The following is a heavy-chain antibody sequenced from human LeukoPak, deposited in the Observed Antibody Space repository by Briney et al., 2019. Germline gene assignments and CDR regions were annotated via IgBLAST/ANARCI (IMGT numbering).Heavy chain of an antibody. CDR3: ARNMLLWFGELLSPSDY. Sequence: ASVKVSCKASGYTFTGYYMHWVRQAPGQGLEWIGWINPNSGGTNYAQKFQGRVTMTRDTSISTAYMELSRLRSDDTAVYYCARNMLLWFGELLSPSDYWGQGTLVTVSS. J-gene: IGHJ4*02. D-gene: IGHD3-10*01. CDR2: INPNSGGT. CDR1: GYTFTGYY. V-gene: IGHV1-2*02.